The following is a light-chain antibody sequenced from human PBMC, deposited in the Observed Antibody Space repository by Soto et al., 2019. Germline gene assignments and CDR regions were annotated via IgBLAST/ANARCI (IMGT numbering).Light chain of an antibody. Sequence: EIVMTQSPATLSVSPGERATLSCRAGQNIHTNLAWYQQKPGQAPRLLFYGASTGATGLPARFSGSGSGTEFTLTINSLQAEDCAVYXXXXXXXWPRTFGQGTRLEI. J-gene: IGKJ5*01. CDR2: GAS. V-gene: IGKV3-15*01. CDR1: QNIHTN. CDR3: XXXXXWPRT.